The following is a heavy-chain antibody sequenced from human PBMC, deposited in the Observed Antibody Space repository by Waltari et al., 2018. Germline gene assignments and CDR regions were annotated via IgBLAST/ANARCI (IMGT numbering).Heavy chain of an antibody. CDR3: AHRVLWRFDS. CDR1: GFSLTTSGVA. Sequence: QITLKESGPTLVKPTQTLPLTCASSGFSLTTSGVAVGWIRQPPGKALEWLALISGNDDNRYSPSLKTRLTITRDTSKNQVVLTMTNMDPVDTATYYCAHRVLWRFDSWGQGTLVTVSS. D-gene: IGHD2-21*01. CDR2: ISGNDDN. V-gene: IGHV2-5*01. J-gene: IGHJ5*01.